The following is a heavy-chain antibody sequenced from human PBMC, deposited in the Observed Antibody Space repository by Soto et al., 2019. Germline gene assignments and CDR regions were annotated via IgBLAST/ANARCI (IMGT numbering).Heavy chain of an antibody. J-gene: IGHJ4*02. CDR3: TTVFEY. CDR1: GFTFTNYW. V-gene: IGHV3-74*01. Sequence: GGSLRLSCVASGFTFTNYWMHWVRQVPGKGLVWVSRIDGVGTGKSYSDSVRGRFTISRDNAENTLHLQMDSLRAEDTAVYCCTTVFEYWGQGTPVTVSS. CDR2: IDGVGTGK.